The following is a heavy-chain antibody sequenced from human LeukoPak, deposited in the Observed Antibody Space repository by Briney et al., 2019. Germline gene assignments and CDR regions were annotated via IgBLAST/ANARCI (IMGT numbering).Heavy chain of an antibody. CDR1: GGSISSYY. D-gene: IGHD5-24*01. CDR3: ARLGDGYNYDY. J-gene: IGHJ4*02. Sequence: SETLSLTCTVSGGSISSYYWSWLRQPSGKGLEWIGYMYYSGSTNYNPSLKSRVTISVDTSKNQFSLKLSSVTAADTAVYYCARLGDGYNYDYWGQGTLVTVSS. V-gene: IGHV4-59*08. CDR2: MYYSGST.